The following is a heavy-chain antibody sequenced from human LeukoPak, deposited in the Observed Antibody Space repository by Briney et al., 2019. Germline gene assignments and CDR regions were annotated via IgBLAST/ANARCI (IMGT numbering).Heavy chain of an antibody. Sequence: ASVKVSCKASGYTFTGYYMHWVRQAPGQGLEWMGWINPNSGGTNYAQKFQGRATMTRDTSIGTAYMELSRLRSDDTAVYYCARDSVRGYSYGSYYYYHYYGMDVWGQGTTVTVSS. J-gene: IGHJ6*02. V-gene: IGHV1-2*02. D-gene: IGHD5-18*01. CDR1: GYTFTGYY. CDR3: ARDSVRGYSYGSYYYYHYYGMDV. CDR2: INPNSGGT.